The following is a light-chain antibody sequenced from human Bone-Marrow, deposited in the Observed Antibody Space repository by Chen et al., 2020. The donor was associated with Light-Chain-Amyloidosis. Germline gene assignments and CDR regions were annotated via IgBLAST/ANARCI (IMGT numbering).Light chain of an antibody. CDR3: QSADSSGTYEVI. J-gene: IGLJ2*01. V-gene: IGLV3-25*03. Sequence: SYELTQTPSVSVSPGQTARIPCSGDDLPTKYAYWYQQKQGQAPVLVIHRDTERPSGISERFSGSSSGTTATLTISGVQAEDEADYHCQSADSSGTYEVIFGGGTKLTVL. CDR1: DLPTKY. CDR2: RDT.